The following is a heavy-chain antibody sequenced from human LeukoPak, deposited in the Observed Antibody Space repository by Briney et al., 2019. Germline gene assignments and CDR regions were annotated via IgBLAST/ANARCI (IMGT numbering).Heavy chain of an antibody. CDR3: ARVFSYLIRYSGNDPGRHFDY. V-gene: IGHV3-66*02. J-gene: IGHJ4*02. CDR2: IYSGGST. D-gene: IGHD5-12*01. Sequence: GGSLRLSCAASGFTVSSNYMSWVRQAPGKGLEWVSVIYSGGSTYYADSGKGRFTISRDNSKNTLYLQMNSLRAEDTAVYYCARVFSYLIRYSGNDPGRHFDYWGQGTLVPVSS. CDR1: GFTVSSNY.